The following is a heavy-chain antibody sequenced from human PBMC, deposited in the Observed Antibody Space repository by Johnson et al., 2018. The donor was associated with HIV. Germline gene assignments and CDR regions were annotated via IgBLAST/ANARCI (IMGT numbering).Heavy chain of an antibody. Sequence: VQLVESGGGLVQPGRSLRLSCAASGFTFDDYAMHWVRQAPGTGLEWVSGISWNSGSIGYADSVRGRFTISRDNAKNSLYLHMNSLRAEDTALYHCAKGRVVVAATEAFDIWGQGTMVTVSS. CDR2: ISWNSGSI. V-gene: IGHV3-9*01. CDR1: GFTFDDYA. D-gene: IGHD2-15*01. J-gene: IGHJ3*02. CDR3: AKGRVVVAATEAFDI.